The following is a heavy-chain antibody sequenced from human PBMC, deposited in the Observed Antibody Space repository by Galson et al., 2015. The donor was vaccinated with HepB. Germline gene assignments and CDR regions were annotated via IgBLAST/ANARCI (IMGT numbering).Heavy chain of an antibody. V-gene: IGHV3-21*01. CDR3: ARSTAPLIVVVPAAMLIWFDP. CDR2: ISSSSSYI. J-gene: IGHJ5*02. Sequence: LSLSCAASGFTFSSYSMNWVRQAPGKGLEWVSCISSSSSYIYYADSVKGRFTISRDNAKNSLYLQMNSLRAEDTAVYYCARSTAPLIVVVPAAMLIWFDPWGQGTLVTVSS. D-gene: IGHD2-2*01. CDR1: GFTFSSYS.